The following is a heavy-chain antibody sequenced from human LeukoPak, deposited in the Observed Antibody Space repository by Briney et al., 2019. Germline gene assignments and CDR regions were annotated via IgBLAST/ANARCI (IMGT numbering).Heavy chain of an antibody. J-gene: IGHJ4*02. CDR1: GFTFSSYG. Sequence: GGSLRLSCAASGFTFSSYGMNWVRQAPGKGVEWLSSITSSSSYIYYADSVKGRFTISRDNAKNSLYLQMNSLRAEDTAVYYCARSYSSSRGTFDYWGQGTLVTVSS. CDR3: ARSYSSSRGTFDY. V-gene: IGHV3-21*01. CDR2: ITSSSSYI. D-gene: IGHD6-6*01.